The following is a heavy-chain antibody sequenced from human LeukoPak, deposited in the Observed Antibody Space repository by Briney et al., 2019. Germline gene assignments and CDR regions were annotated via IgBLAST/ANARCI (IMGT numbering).Heavy chain of an antibody. Sequence: GGSLRLSCAASGFTFSSYEMNWVRQAPGKGLEWVSYISSSGSAIYYADSVEGRFTISRDNAKNSLYLQMNSLRAEDTAVYYCARDMGSSWEFDYWGQGTLVTVSS. CDR3: ARDMGSSWEFDY. V-gene: IGHV3-48*03. CDR1: GFTFSSYE. D-gene: IGHD6-13*01. J-gene: IGHJ4*02. CDR2: ISSSGSAI.